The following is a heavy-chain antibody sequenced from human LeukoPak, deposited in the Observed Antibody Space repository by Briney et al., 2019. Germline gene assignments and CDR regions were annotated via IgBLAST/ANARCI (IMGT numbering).Heavy chain of an antibody. D-gene: IGHD4-17*01. CDR3: ARDLDTVTTAFDI. CDR2: ISSSSSYM. Sequence: PGGSLRLSCAASGFTFSSYSMNWVRQAPGKGLEWVSSISSSSSYMYYADSVKGRFTISRDNAKNSLYLQMNSLRAEDTAVYYCARDLDTVTTAFDIWGQGTMVTVSS. J-gene: IGHJ3*02. CDR1: GFTFSSYS. V-gene: IGHV3-21*01.